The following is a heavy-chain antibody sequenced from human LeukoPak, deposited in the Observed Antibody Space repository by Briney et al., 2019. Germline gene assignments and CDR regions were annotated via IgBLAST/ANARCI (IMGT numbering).Heavy chain of an antibody. CDR1: GFTFSDYY. CDR2: ISSSGSTI. J-gene: IGHJ6*02. V-gene: IGHV3-11*01. Sequence: GGSLRLSCAASGFTFSDYYMSWIRQAPGKGLEWVSYISSSGSTIYYADSVKGRFTISRDNAKNSLYLQMNSLRAEDTAVYYCARARVEMATKANYYGMDVWGQGTTVTVSS. D-gene: IGHD5-24*01. CDR3: ARARVEMATKANYYGMDV.